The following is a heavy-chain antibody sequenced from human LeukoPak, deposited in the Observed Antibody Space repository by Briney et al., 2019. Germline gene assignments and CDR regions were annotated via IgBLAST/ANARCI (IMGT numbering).Heavy chain of an antibody. CDR2: ISSSSSYI. J-gene: IGHJ5*02. CDR1: GFTFNSYS. Sequence: GGSLRLSCAACGFTFNSYSMIWVRQAPGKGLEWVSSISSSSSYIYYADSVKGRFTISRDNAKNSLYLQMNSLRAEDTAVYYSARDVVTAISWFDPWGQGTLVTVSS. CDR3: ARDVVTAISWFDP. D-gene: IGHD2-21*02. V-gene: IGHV3-21*01.